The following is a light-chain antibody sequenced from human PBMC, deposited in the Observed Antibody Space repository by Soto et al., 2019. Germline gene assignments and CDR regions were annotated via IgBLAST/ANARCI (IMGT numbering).Light chain of an antibody. J-gene: IGKJ5*01. V-gene: IGKV3-15*01. Sequence: EIVLTQSPASLSVSQGERATLSCRASQSVRSKVAWYQQKPGQAPSLVIYDTYIRATGIPARFSGSGFGTEFTLTISSLQSEDFAVYYCQQYINWPITFGQGTRLAIK. CDR1: QSVRSK. CDR2: DTY. CDR3: QQYINWPIT.